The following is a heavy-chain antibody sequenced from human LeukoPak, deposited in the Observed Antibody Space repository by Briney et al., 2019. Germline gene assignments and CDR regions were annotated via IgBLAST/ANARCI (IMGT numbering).Heavy chain of an antibody. D-gene: IGHD6-19*01. CDR1: GFTFSSHG. CDR3: AKDIRVLPRSGWYQDI. V-gene: IGHV3-30*18. J-gene: IGHJ3*02. Sequence: PGGSLRLSCAASGFTFSSHGIHWVRQAPGKGLEWVAVVSSDGGTTYYADSVKGRFTISRDNSKNTLYLQMNSLRGEDTALYYCAKDIRVLPRSGWYQDIWGQGTMVTVSS. CDR2: VSSDGGTT.